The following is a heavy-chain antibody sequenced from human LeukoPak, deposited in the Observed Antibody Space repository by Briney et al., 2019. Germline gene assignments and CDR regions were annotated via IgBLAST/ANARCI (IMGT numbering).Heavy chain of an antibody. Sequence: GGSLRLSCAASGFTFSNYAMSWVRQGPGKGLEGVSVISGSGGSTYYADSVKGRFTVSRDNSKNTLYLQMNSQRAEDPAVYPCATDPYSGNYYFDYWGEGTLVTVSA. D-gene: IGHD1-26*01. CDR1: GFTFSNYA. CDR3: ATDPYSGNYYFDY. V-gene: IGHV3-23*01. J-gene: IGHJ4*02. CDR2: ISGSGGST.